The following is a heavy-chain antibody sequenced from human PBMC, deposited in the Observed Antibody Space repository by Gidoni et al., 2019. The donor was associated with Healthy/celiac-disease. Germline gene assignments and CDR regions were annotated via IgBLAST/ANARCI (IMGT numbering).Heavy chain of an antibody. CDR2: IYYSGST. CDR3: AGQGGGYSSSSTWFDP. CDR1: GGSISSSSYY. D-gene: IGHD6-6*01. J-gene: IGHJ5*02. Sequence: QLQPQESGPGLGKPSETLSRTCTVSGGSISSSSYYWGWIRKPPGKGLAWIGSIYYSGSTYYNPSLKSRVTISVDSSKNQFSLKLSSVPAADTSVYYCAGQGGGYSSSSTWFDPWGQGTLVTVSS. V-gene: IGHV4-39*01.